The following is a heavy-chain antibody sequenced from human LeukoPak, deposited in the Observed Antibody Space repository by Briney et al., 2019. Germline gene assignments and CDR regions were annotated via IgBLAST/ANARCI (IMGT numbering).Heavy chain of an antibody. Sequence: PGGSLRLSCAASGFTFSSYGMHWVRQAPGKGLEWVAVIWNDGSQKYYADSVKGRFTISRDNSKNTLYLQMNSLRDEDTAVYYCARVRAYSSAQGIDYWGQGTLVTVSS. CDR3: ARVRAYSSAQGIDY. J-gene: IGHJ4*02. V-gene: IGHV3-33*01. CDR2: IWNDGSQK. D-gene: IGHD6-25*01. CDR1: GFTFSSYG.